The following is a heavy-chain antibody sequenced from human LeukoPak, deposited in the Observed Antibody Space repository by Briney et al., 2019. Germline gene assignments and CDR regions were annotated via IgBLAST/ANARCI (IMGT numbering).Heavy chain of an antibody. Sequence: ASVKVSCKVSGYTLTELSMHWVRQAPGKGLEWMGGFDPEEGETIYAQQFQGRVTITEDTSTDTAYMELSSLRSEDTAVYYCATSGWSQLWYFDLWGRGTLVTVSS. CDR2: FDPEEGET. J-gene: IGHJ2*01. V-gene: IGHV1-24*01. CDR1: GYTLTELS. CDR3: ATSGWSQLWYFDL. D-gene: IGHD6-19*01.